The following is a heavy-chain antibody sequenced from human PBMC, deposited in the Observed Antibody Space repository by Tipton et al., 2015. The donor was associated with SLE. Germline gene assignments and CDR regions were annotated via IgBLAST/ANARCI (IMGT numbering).Heavy chain of an antibody. CDR3: ARDGAAGDFDY. CDR1: GGSISSYY. CDR2: IYYSGST. Sequence: TLSLTCTVSGGSISSYYWSWIRQPPGKGLEWIGSIYYSGSTYYNPSLKSRVTISVDTSKNQFSLKLSSVTAADTAVYYCARDGAAGDFDYWGQGTLVTVSS. V-gene: IGHV4-39*07. D-gene: IGHD6-13*01. J-gene: IGHJ4*02.